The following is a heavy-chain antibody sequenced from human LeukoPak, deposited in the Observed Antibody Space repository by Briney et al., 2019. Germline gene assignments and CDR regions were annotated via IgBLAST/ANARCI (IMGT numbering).Heavy chain of an antibody. CDR2: IRYDGSNK. V-gene: IGHV3-30*02. Sequence: GGSLRLSCAASGFSFSRYGLHWVRQAPGKGLEWVAFIRYDGSNKYYADSVKGRFTISRDNSKNTLYLQMNSLRAEDTAVYYCAKDSGYDFWSAFDYWGQGTLVTVSS. J-gene: IGHJ4*02. CDR1: GFSFSRYG. CDR3: AKDSGYDFWSAFDY. D-gene: IGHD3-3*01.